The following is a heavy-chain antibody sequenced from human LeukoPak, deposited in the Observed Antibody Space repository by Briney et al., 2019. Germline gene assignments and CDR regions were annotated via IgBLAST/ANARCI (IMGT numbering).Heavy chain of an antibody. CDR2: INDGGTYT. Sequence: GGSLRLSCAASGFAFREYWMHWVRQTPGTGLMWVARINDGGTYTAYADSVKGRFTVSRDNAENTPYLQMNTLRVEDTAIYYCAREIKIQGFRAFDFWGQGTPVTVS. V-gene: IGHV3-74*01. CDR1: GFAFREYW. CDR3: AREIKIQGFRAFDF. D-gene: IGHD3-10*01. J-gene: IGHJ4*02.